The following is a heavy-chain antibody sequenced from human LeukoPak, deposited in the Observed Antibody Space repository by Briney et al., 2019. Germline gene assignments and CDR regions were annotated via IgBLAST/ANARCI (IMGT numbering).Heavy chain of an antibody. CDR3: VISRVVTRPLFTR. V-gene: IGHV3-23*01. Sequence: GGSLRLSCAASGFTFSSYAISWVRQAPGKGLEWVSAISGSGGSTYYADSVKGRFTISRDNSKNTLYLQMNSLRAEDTAVYYCVISRVVTRPLFTRWGQGTLVTVSS. CDR2: ISGSGGST. CDR1: GFTFSSYA. D-gene: IGHD3-22*01. J-gene: IGHJ4*02.